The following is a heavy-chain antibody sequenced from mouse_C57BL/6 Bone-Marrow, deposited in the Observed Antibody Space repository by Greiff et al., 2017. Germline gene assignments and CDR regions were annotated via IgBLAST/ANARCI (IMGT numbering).Heavy chain of an antibody. CDR1: GYTFTSYG. V-gene: IGHV1-81*01. CDR2: IYPRSGNT. J-gene: IGHJ3*01. Sequence: QVQLQQSGAELARPGASVKLSCKASGYTFTSYGISWVKQRTGQGLEWIGEIYPRSGNTYYNEKFKGKATLTADKSSSTAYMELRSLTSEDSAVYFCAIYYYGRGAWFAYRGQGTLVTVSA. D-gene: IGHD1-1*01. CDR3: AIYYYGRGAWFAY.